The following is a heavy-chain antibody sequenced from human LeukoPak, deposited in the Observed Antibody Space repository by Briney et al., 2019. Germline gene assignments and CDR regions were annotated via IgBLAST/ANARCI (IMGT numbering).Heavy chain of an antibody. D-gene: IGHD1-7*01. CDR1: GGSISSYF. CDR3: ARRTGTTVWVDAFDI. J-gene: IGHJ3*02. V-gene: IGHV4-59*08. Sequence: NPSETLSPTCTVSGGSISSYFRTSIRQPPGKGLEWIGYIYYSGSTNYNPSLKSRVTISVDTSKNQFSLELSSVTAADTAVYYCARRTGTTVWVDAFDIWGGDTRVTVSS. CDR2: IYYSGST.